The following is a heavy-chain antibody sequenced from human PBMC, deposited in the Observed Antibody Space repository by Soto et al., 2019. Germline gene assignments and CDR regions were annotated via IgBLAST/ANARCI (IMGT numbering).Heavy chain of an antibody. CDR2: INPNSGGT. J-gene: IGHJ6*02. CDR1: GYTFTGYY. V-gene: IGHV1-2*04. Sequence: QVQLVQSGAEVKKPGASVKVSCKASGYTFTGYYMHWVRQAPGQGLEWMGWINPNSGGTNSAQKFQGWVTMTRDTAISTAYMERSRLRSDDTAVYYCARDLPGGGMDVWGQGTTVTVSS. CDR3: ARDLPGGGMDV.